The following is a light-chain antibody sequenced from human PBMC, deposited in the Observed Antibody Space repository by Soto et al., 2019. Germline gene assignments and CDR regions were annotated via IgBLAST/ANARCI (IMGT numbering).Light chain of an antibody. Sequence: DILMTQSPSTLSASVGDRVTITCRASQSISSWLAWYQQKTGKAPKLLIYDASSLESGVPSRFSGSGSGTEFTLTISSLQPDDFAPYYCQQYNSYPQYTFVQGTKLEIK. CDR3: QQYNSYPQYT. J-gene: IGKJ2*01. CDR2: DAS. V-gene: IGKV1-5*01. CDR1: QSISSW.